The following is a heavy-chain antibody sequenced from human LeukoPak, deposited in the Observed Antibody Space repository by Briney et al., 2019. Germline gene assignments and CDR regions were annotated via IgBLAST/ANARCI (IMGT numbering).Heavy chain of an antibody. CDR2: IRYDGSNK. V-gene: IGHV3-30*02. J-gene: IGHJ4*02. D-gene: IGHD3-10*01. CDR1: GFTFSSYG. CDR3: AKDQYRYGSGSYSDY. Sequence: GGSLRLSCAASGFTFSSYGMHWVRQAPGKGLEWVSFIRYDGSNKYYADSVKGRFTISRDNSKNTLYLEMISLRAEDTAVCYCAKDQYRYGSGSYSDYWGQGTLVTVSS.